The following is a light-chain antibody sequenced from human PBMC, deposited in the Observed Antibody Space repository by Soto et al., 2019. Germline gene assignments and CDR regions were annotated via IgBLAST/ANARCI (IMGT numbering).Light chain of an antibody. V-gene: IGKV4-1*01. CDR1: RSVLYKSNNKNH. CDR3: QQYNNWPRT. CDR2: WAS. J-gene: IGKJ1*01. Sequence: IVMTQSPDSLAVSLGERATMNCKCSRSVLYKSNNKNHLAWYQQKPGQPPQLIIYWASTRESGVPERFSGSGSGTDFTLTISSLEAEDFAVYYCQQYNNWPRTFGQGTKVDIK.